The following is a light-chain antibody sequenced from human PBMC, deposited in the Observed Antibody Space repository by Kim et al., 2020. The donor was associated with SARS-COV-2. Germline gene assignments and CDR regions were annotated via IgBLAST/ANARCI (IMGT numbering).Light chain of an antibody. V-gene: IGLV1-44*01. CDR1: SSSIGNNS. Sequence: GQRVTISCSGSSSSIGNNSVSWYQQLPGMAPKLIIYGNDQRPSGVPDRFSGSKSGTSASLAISGLQSGDEADYYCAAWDDSLYGLVFGGGTQLTVL. CDR2: GND. J-gene: IGLJ2*01. CDR3: AAWDDSLYGLV.